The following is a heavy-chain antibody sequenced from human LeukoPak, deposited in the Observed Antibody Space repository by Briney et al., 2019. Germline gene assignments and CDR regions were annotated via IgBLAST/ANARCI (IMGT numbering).Heavy chain of an antibody. CDR1: GGSFSGYY. Sequence: PSETLSLTCAVYGGSFSGYYWSWIRQPPGKGLEWIGEINHSGSTNYNPSLKSRVTISVDTSKNQFSLKLSSVTAADTAVYYCARANYYGSGSYYFPYWGQGTLVTVSS. CDR3: ARANYYGSGSYYFPY. J-gene: IGHJ4*02. D-gene: IGHD3-10*01. V-gene: IGHV4-34*01. CDR2: INHSGST.